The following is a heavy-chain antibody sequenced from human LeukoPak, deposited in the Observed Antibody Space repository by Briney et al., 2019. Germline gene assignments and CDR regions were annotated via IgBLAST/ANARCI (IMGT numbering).Heavy chain of an antibody. CDR3: SRGYTSGCSNWFDT. Sequence: SSETLSLTCSVSGGSVSGYYWSWIRQPPGKGLEWIGYIYYSGSIDYNPSLKNRVTISVDTSKNQFSLKLSSVTAADTAVDYWSRGYTSGCSNWFDTWGQGTLVTVSS. J-gene: IGHJ5*02. CDR2: IYYSGSI. D-gene: IGHD6-25*01. V-gene: IGHV4-59*02. CDR1: GGSVSGYY.